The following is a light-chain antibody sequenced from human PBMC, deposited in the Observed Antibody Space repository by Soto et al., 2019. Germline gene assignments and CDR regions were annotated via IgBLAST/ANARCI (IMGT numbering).Light chain of an antibody. CDR3: QQYGSSART. V-gene: IGKV3-20*01. CDR2: GAS. CDR1: QSVSSY. J-gene: IGKJ1*01. Sequence: EIVLTQSPGTLSLSPGERATLSCRASQSVSSYLAWYQQKPGQAPRLLIYGASSRATGIPDRFSASGSGTDFTLTISRLEPEDFAVYYCQQYGSSARTCGQGTKVEIK.